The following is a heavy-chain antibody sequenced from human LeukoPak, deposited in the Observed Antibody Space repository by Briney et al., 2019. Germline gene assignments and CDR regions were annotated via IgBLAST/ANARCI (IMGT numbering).Heavy chain of an antibody. D-gene: IGHD3-22*01. V-gene: IGHV4-59*01. CDR3: ARGGDSSGYYYPVFDY. CDR1: GGSISSYY. Sequence: SETLSLTCTVSGGSISSYYWSWIRQPPGKGLEWIGYIYYSGSTNYNPSLKSRVTISVGTSKNQFSLKLSSVTAADTAVYYCARGGDSSGYYYPVFDYWGQGTLVTVSS. CDR2: IYYSGST. J-gene: IGHJ4*02.